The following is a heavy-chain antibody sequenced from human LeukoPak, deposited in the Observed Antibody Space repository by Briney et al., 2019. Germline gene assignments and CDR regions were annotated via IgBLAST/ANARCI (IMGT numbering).Heavy chain of an antibody. V-gene: IGHV1-24*01. CDR2: FDPEDGET. J-gene: IGHJ4*02. D-gene: IGHD3-22*01. CDR1: GYILTELS. CDR3: ATGRGSYYYDSRDPHDGWY. Sequence: ASVKVSCKVSGYILTELSMHWVRQAPGKGLEWMGGFDPEDGETIYAQKFQGRVTMTEDTSTDTAYMELSSLRSEDTAVYYCATGRGSYYYDSRDPHDGWYWGQGTLVTVSS.